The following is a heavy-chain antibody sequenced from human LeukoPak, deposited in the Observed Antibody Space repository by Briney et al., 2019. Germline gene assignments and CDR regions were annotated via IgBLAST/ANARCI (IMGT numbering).Heavy chain of an antibody. V-gene: IGHV4-59*11. CDR3: ARAVYSSGWHFDY. CDR2: IYFSRST. CDR1: GVSISNHY. Sequence: PSETLSLTCTVSGVSISNHYWSWIRLPPGKGLQYIGYIYFSRSTHSNPSLESRVTISVDASKNQMSLKLSSVTAADTAVYYCARAVYSSGWHFDYWGQGTRVTVSS. J-gene: IGHJ4*02. D-gene: IGHD6-19*01.